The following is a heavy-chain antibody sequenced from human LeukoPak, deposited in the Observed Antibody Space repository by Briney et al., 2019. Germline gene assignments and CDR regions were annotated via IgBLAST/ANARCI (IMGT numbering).Heavy chain of an antibody. V-gene: IGHV4-39*07. D-gene: IGHD3-22*01. CDR1: GGSISSSTYY. CDR2: IYKSGST. Sequence: KPSETLSLTCAVSGGSISSSTYYWGWIRQPPGKGLEWIGSIYKSGSTHYNPSLKSRVTISVDTSKNQFSLKLSSVTAADTAVYYCARAGRGVTLGLTMIVVVTLFDYWGQGTVVTVSS. CDR3: ARAGRGVTLGLTMIVVVTLFDY. J-gene: IGHJ4*02.